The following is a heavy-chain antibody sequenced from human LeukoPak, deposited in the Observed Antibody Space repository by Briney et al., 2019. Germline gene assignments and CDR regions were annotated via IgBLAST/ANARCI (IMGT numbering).Heavy chain of an antibody. V-gene: IGHV4-59*01. Sequence: SETLSLTCTVSGGSISSYYWSWIRQPPGKGLEWIGYIYYSGSTNYNPSLKSRVTISVDTSKNQFSLKLSSVTAADTAVYYCARLDGSGSPLYYYYYMDVWGKGTTVTVSS. CDR2: IYYSGST. CDR1: GGSISSYY. CDR3: ARLDGSGSPLYYYYYMDV. D-gene: IGHD3-10*01. J-gene: IGHJ6*03.